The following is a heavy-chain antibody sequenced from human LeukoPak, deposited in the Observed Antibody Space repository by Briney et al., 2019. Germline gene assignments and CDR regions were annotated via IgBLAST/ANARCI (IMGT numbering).Heavy chain of an antibody. Sequence: PGGSLRLSCAASGFIFSSYAMSWVRRAPGKGLEWVSGISGSGGSTYSADSVKGRITISRDNSKSTRYLQTNSLRAEDTAVYSCATDSGRSSNYREYIQRCGAGTPVTVSS. CDR3: ATDSGRSSNYREYIQR. CDR2: ISGSGGST. V-gene: IGHV3-23*01. D-gene: IGHD3-3*01. CDR1: GFIFSSYA. J-gene: IGHJ1*01.